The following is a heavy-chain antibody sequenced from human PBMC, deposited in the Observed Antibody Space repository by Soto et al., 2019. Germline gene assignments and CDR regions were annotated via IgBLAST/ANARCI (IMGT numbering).Heavy chain of an antibody. CDR1: GLTFSDYY. CDR2: ISSSGSTI. D-gene: IGHD3-10*01. CDR3: DTEFNGMYT. Sequence: PGWRLRHSGAAGGLTFSDYYMSWLRQAPEKGLEWVSYISSSGSTIYYADSVKGRFTISRDNAKNSLYLQMNSLRAEDTAVYYYDTEFNGMYTSGLDTTVTIS. J-gene: IGHJ6*02. V-gene: IGHV3-11*01.